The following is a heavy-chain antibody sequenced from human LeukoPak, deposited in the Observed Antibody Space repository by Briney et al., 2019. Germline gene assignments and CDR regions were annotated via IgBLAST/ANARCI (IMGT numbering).Heavy chain of an antibody. CDR3: ARDSIAEYQLLWGDY. J-gene: IGHJ4*02. CDR2: ISSSSSTI. V-gene: IGHV3-48*01. CDR1: GFTFSSYS. Sequence: GGSLRLSCAASGFTFSSYSMNWVRQAPGKGLEWVSYISSSSSTIYSAASVKGRFTISKDHAKNSLYLQMNSLRAEDTAVYYCARDSIAEYQLLWGDYWGQGTLVTVSS. D-gene: IGHD2-2*01.